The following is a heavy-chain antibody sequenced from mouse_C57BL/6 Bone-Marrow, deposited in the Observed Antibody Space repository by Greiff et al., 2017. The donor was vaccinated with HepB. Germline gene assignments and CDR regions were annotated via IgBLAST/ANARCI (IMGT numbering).Heavy chain of an antibody. CDR2: IYPRSGNT. CDR1: GYTFTSYG. Sequence: LVESGAELARPGASVKLSCTASGYTFTSYGISWVKQSTGQGLEWIGEIYPRSGNTYYNEKFKGKATLTADKSSSTAYMELRSLTSEDSAVYFCARAYYDYGWFAYWGQGTLVTVSA. J-gene: IGHJ3*01. CDR3: ARAYYDYGWFAY. D-gene: IGHD2-4*01. V-gene: IGHV1-81*01.